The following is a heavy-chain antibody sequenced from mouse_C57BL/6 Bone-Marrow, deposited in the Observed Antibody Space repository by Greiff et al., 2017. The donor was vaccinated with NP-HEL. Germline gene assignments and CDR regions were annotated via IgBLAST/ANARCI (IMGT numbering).Heavy chain of an antibody. CDR2: INTNNGGT. CDR3: ARGEQLEEYYWDY. V-gene: IGHV1-22*01. J-gene: IGHJ2*01. CDR1: GYTFTDYN. D-gene: IGHD4-1*02. Sequence: VQLQQSGPELVKPGASVKMSCTASGYTFTDYNMHWVKQSHGKSLEWFGYINTNNGGTSYNHKFKGKATLTVNKSSSTAYMEIRSLTSEDSAIYYCARGEQLEEYYWDYGGQGTTLTVSA.